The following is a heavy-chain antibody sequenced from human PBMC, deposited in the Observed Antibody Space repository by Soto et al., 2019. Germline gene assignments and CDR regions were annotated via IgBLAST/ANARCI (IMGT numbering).Heavy chain of an antibody. D-gene: IGHD1-1*01. V-gene: IGHV3-33*01. J-gene: IGHJ6*02. CDR1: GFIFSSYG. Sequence: QVQLVESGGGVVQPGRSLRLSCAASGFIFSSYGMHWVRQTPGKGLEWVAVIWYDGSNEYYADSVKGRFTISRDNSKNTLYLQMNRLRAEDTAVYYCARDQLTRVAHSYGMDVWGQGTTVTVSS. CDR3: ARDQLTRVAHSYGMDV. CDR2: IWYDGSNE.